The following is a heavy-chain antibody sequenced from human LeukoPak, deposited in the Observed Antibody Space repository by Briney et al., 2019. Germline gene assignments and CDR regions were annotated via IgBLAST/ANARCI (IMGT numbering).Heavy chain of an antibody. J-gene: IGHJ4*02. CDR3: ANGDY. Sequence: PGGSLRLSCTASGFTFSDYYMSWIRQAPGKGLEWVAVISYDGSNKYYADSVKGRFTISRDNSKNTLYLQMNSLRAEDTAVYYCANGDYWGQGTLVTVSS. CDR1: GFTFSDYY. CDR2: ISYDGSNK. V-gene: IGHV3-30*18.